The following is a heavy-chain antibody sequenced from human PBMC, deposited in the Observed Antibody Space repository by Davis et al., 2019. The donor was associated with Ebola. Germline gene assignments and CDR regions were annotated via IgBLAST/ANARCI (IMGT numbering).Heavy chain of an antibody. J-gene: IGHJ6*02. CDR2: ISGSGGST. CDR3: ARTPNYDFWSGYYYHYYYGMDV. CDR1: GFTFSSYA. Sequence: GESLKISCAASGFTFSSYAMSWVRQAPGKGLEWVSAISGSGGSTYYADSVKGRFTISRDNSKNSLYLQMNSLRAEDTAVYYCARTPNYDFWSGYYYHYYYGMDVWGQGTTVTVSS. V-gene: IGHV3-23*01. D-gene: IGHD3-3*01.